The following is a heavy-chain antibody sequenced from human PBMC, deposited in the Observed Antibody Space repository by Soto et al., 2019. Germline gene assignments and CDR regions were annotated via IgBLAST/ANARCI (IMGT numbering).Heavy chain of an antibody. J-gene: IGHJ4*02. D-gene: IGHD6-13*01. Sequence: SETLSLTCAVYGGSFSGYYWSWLRQPPGKGLEWIGEINHSGSTNYNPSLKSRVTISVDTSKNQFSLKLSSVTAADTAVYYCARGPTKAAAGTEKPFDYWGQGTLVTVS. CDR2: INHSGST. CDR3: ARGPTKAAAGTEKPFDY. CDR1: GGSFSGYY. V-gene: IGHV4-34*01.